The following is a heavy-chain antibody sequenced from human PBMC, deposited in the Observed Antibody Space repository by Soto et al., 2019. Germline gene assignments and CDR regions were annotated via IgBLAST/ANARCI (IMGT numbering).Heavy chain of an antibody. CDR2: ISAYNGNT. CDR3: AREGGIAVAGADAYYYYYMDV. D-gene: IGHD6-19*01. J-gene: IGHJ6*03. CDR1: GYTFTSYG. V-gene: IGHV1-18*01. Sequence: ASVKVSCKASGYTFTSYGISWVRQAPGQGLEWMGWISAYNGNTNYAQKLQGRVTMTTDTSTSTAYMELRSLRSDDTAVYYCAREGGIAVAGADAYYYYYMDVWGKGTTVTVSS.